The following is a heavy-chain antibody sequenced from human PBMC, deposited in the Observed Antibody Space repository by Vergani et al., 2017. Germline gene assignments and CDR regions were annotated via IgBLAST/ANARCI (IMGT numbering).Heavy chain of an antibody. V-gene: IGHV4-39*07. J-gene: IGHJ4*02. CDR3: ARGKGWYQGSLAY. Sequence: QLQLQESGPGLVKPSETLSLTCTVSGGSISSSSYYWGWIRQPPGKGLEWIGEINHSGSTNYNPSLKSRVTISVDTSKNQFSLKLSSVTAADTAVYYCARGKGWYQGSLAYWGQGTLVTVSS. CDR1: GGSISSSSYY. CDR2: INHSGST. D-gene: IGHD2-15*01.